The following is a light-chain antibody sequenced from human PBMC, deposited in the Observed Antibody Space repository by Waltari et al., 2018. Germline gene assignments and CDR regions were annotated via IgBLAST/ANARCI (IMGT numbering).Light chain of an antibody. CDR3: MQTLQAPLT. V-gene: IGKV2-28*01. Sequence: DIVMTQSPLSLPVTPGAPASISCRSSQSLLHSHGNNYLDWYLQKPGQSPQLLIYLASNRAPGVPDRFSGSGSGTDFTLKISRVEAEDVGIYYCMQTLQAPLTFGPGTKVEI. CDR1: QSLLHSHGNNY. J-gene: IGKJ3*01. CDR2: LAS.